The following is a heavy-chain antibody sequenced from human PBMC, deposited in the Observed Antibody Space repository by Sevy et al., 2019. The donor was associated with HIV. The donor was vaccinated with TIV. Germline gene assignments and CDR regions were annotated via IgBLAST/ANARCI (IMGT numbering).Heavy chain of an antibody. CDR1: GYRFSSYW. Sequence: GESLKISCRASGYRFSSYWIAWVRQVPGKGLEWMGIIYPDDSDIRYSPSLQGQVTISVDKSISTAYLQWSSLEASDTAMHFCARRFYDSTGYPQYFFDYWGQGTLVTVSS. J-gene: IGHJ4*02. CDR3: ARRFYDSTGYPQYFFDY. D-gene: IGHD3-22*01. V-gene: IGHV5-51*01. CDR2: IYPDDSDI.